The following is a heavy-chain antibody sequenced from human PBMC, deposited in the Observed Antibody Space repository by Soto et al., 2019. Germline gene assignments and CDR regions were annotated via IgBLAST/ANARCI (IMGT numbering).Heavy chain of an antibody. CDR1: GFSLSTSGVG. D-gene: IGHD4-17*01. CDR3: AHRHDYGDTPGFDH. V-gene: IGHV2-5*02. CDR2: IYWDDDK. Sequence: QITLKESGPTQVKPTQTLTLTCTFSGFSLSTSGVGVGWIRQPPGKALEWLALIYWDDDKRYRSSLKSRLTIXKXTXXKQVVLTMANMDPVDTATYYCAHRHDYGDTPGFDHWGQGTLVTVSS. J-gene: IGHJ4*02.